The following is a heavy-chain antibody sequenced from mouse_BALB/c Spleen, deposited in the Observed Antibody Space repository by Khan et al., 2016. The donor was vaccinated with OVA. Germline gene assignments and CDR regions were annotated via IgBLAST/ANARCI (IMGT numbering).Heavy chain of an antibody. Sequence: EVQLVESGPGLVKPSQSLSLTCTVTGYSITTGYGWNWIRQFPGNKLEWVGYISYSGSTNYNPYLKSRISITRDTSKNQFFLQLNSVTTEDTATYYSARTARIKYWGQGTTLTVSS. D-gene: IGHD1-2*01. J-gene: IGHJ2*01. CDR3: ARTARIKY. CDR2: ISYSGST. CDR1: GYSITTGYG. V-gene: IGHV3-2*02.